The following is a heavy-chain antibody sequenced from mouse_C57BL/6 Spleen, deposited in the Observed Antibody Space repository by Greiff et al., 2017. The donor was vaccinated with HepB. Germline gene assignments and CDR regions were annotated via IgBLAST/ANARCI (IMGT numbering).Heavy chain of an antibody. D-gene: IGHD1-1*01. CDR3: TRDHYYGSSYGFAY. Sequence: VQLQQSGAELVRPGASVTLSCKASGYTFPDYEMHWVKQTPVHGLEWIGAIDPETGGTAYNQKFKGKAILTADKSSRTAYMELRSLTSEDSAVYYCTRDHYYGSSYGFAYWGQGTLVTVSA. J-gene: IGHJ3*01. CDR2: IDPETGGT. V-gene: IGHV1-15*01. CDR1: GYTFPDYE.